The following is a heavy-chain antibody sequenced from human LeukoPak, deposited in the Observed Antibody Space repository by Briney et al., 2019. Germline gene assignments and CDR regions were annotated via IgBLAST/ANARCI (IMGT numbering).Heavy chain of an antibody. Sequence: GGSLRLSCAPSGFTLEDYAMTWVRHAPGKGLEWVSAINWNGGSTVYADSVKGRFTISRDNAKNSLYLQMDSLRAEDTALYYCARVSLMITFGGVIGWFDPWGQGTLVSVSS. CDR1: GFTLEDYA. CDR3: ARVSLMITFGGVIGWFDP. D-gene: IGHD3-16*02. CDR2: INWNGGST. J-gene: IGHJ5*02. V-gene: IGHV3-20*04.